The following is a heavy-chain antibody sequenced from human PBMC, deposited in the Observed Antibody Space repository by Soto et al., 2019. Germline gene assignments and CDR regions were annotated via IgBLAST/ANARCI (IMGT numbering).Heavy chain of an antibody. CDR2: IWYDGSNK. V-gene: IGHV3-33*01. CDR3: AREREGYCSGGSCYPGN. J-gene: IGHJ4*02. CDR1: GFTFSSYG. D-gene: IGHD2-15*01. Sequence: QVQLVESGGGVVQPGRSLRLSCAASGFTFSSYGMHWVRQAPGKGLEWVAVIWYDGSNKYYADSVKGRFTISRDNSKNTLDLQMNSLRAEGTAVYYCAREREGYCSGGSCYPGNWGQGTLVTVSS.